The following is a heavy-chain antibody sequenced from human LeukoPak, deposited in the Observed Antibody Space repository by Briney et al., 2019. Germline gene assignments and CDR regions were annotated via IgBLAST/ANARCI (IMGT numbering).Heavy chain of an antibody. J-gene: IGHJ5*02. CDR1: GGTLSSYT. Sequence: SVKVSCKASGGTLSSYTISCVRQAPGQGLEWVGRIIPLLGIANYAQKFEGRVKITADKSTSTAYTELSSLRSEDTAVYYCAREGNIGFGCSSTSCYNAFWFDPWGQGTLVTVSS. D-gene: IGHD2-2*02. V-gene: IGHV1-69*04. CDR2: IIPLLGIA. CDR3: AREGNIGFGCSSTSCYNAFWFDP.